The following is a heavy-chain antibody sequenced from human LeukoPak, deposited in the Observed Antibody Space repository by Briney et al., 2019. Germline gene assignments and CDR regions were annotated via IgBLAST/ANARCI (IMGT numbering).Heavy chain of an antibody. CDR1: GYTFTGYY. CDR3: ARDYYDSSGYYPPLGY. Sequence: GASVKVSCKASGYTFTGYYMHWVRQAPGQGLEWMGWINPNSGGTNYAQKFQGRVTMTRDTSISTACMELSRLRSDDTAVYYCARDYYDSSGYYPPLGYWGQGTLVTVSS. D-gene: IGHD3-22*01. V-gene: IGHV1-2*02. J-gene: IGHJ4*02. CDR2: INPNSGGT.